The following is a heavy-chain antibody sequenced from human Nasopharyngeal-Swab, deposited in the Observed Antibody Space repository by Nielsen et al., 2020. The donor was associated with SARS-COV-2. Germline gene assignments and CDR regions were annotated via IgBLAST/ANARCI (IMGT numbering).Heavy chain of an antibody. CDR2: IKQDGRET. D-gene: IGHD3-22*01. CDR1: GFTFSSYW. J-gene: IGHJ4*02. CDR3: ARDLDYYDSSGYDY. Sequence: GESLKISCAASGFTFSSYWMSWVRQAPGKGLEWVANIKQDGRETYYVDSVKGRFTISRDNAKNSLYLQMNSLRAEDTAVYYCARDLDYYDSSGYDYWGQGTLVTVSS. V-gene: IGHV3-7*01.